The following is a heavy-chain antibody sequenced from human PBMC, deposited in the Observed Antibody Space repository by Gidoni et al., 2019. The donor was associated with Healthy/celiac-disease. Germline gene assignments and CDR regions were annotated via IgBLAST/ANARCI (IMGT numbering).Heavy chain of an antibody. CDR2: INHSGST. J-gene: IGHJ4*02. D-gene: IGHD2-8*01. CDR3: ARGSGFRGARYCTNGVCYFDY. Sequence: QVQLQQWGAGLLKPSETLSLTCAVYGGSFSGYYWSWIRQPPGKGLEWIGEINHSGSTNYNPSLKSRVTISVDTSKNQFSLKLSSVTAADTAVYYCARGSGFRGARYCTNGVCYFDYWGQGTLVTVSS. CDR1: GGSFSGYY. V-gene: IGHV4-34*01.